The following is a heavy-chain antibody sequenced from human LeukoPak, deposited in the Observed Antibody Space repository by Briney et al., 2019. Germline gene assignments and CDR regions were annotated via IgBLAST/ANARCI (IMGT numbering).Heavy chain of an antibody. Sequence: GGSLRLSCAASGFTFSTSWMTWVRQAPGKGLEWVVNIKQDGSEKYYVDSVKGRFAVSRDNAKNSLYLQMNSLRAEDTAVYYCARAQSGFWSGYCFDYWGQGTLVTVSS. V-gene: IGHV3-7*01. CDR2: IKQDGSEK. J-gene: IGHJ4*02. CDR3: ARAQSGFWSGYCFDY. CDR1: GFTFSTSW. D-gene: IGHD3-3*01.